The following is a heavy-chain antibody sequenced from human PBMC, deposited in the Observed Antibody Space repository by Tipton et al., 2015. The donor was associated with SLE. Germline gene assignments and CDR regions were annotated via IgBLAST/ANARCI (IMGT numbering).Heavy chain of an antibody. D-gene: IGHD3-3*01. Sequence: QLVQSGAEVKKPGASVKVSCKASGYTFTSYYMHWVRQAPGQGLEWMGIINPSGGSTSYAQKFQGRVTMTRDTSTSTVYMELSSLRSEDTAVYYCARGIRFLEWLYHYGMDVWGQGTTVTVSS. CDR2: INPSGGST. V-gene: IGHV1-46*01. J-gene: IGHJ6*02. CDR1: GYTFTSYY. CDR3: ARGIRFLEWLYHYGMDV.